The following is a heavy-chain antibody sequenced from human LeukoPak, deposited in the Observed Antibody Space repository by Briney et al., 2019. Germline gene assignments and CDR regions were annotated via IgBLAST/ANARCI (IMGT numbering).Heavy chain of an antibody. V-gene: IGHV3-21*01. CDR3: ARFAAAAGRRAYYYMDV. Sequence: GGSLGLSCAASGFTFSSYSMNWVRQAPGKGLEWVSSISSSSSYIYYADSVKGRFTISRDNAKNSLYLQMNSLRAEDTAVYYCARFAAAAGRRAYYYMDVWGKGTTVTVSS. CDR1: GFTFSSYS. J-gene: IGHJ6*03. D-gene: IGHD6-13*01. CDR2: ISSSSSYI.